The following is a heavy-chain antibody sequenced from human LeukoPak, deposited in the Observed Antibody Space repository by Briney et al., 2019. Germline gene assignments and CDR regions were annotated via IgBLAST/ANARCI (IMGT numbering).Heavy chain of an antibody. CDR2: VYYSGST. V-gene: IGHV4-59*12. D-gene: IGHD5-24*01. CDR3: ARLQNWFDP. Sequence: SETLSLTCTVSGGSISSYYWSWIRQPPGKGLEWIGYVYYSGSTNYNPSLKSRVTISVDTSKNQFSLKLSSVTAADTAVYYCARLQNWFDPWGQGTLVTVSS. CDR1: GGSISSYY. J-gene: IGHJ5*02.